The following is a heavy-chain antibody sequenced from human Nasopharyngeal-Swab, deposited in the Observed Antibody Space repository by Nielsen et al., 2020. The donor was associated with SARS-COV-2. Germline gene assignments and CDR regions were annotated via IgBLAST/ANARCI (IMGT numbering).Heavy chain of an antibody. D-gene: IGHD6-25*01. CDR3: ARDRFSGYMDV. CDR2: IYSGGST. J-gene: IGHJ6*03. V-gene: IGHV3-53*01. Sequence: WIRQPPGKGLEWVSVIYSGGSTYYADSVKGRFAISRDNSKNTLYLQMNSPRAEDTAVYYCARDRFSGYMDVWGKGTTVTVSS.